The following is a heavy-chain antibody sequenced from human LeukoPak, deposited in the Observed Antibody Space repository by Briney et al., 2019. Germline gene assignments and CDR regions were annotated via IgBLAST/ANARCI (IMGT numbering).Heavy chain of an antibody. CDR1: GGTFSSYA. V-gene: IGHV1-69*13. D-gene: IGHD3-3*01. CDR2: IIPIFGTA. Sequence: ASVKVSCKASGGTFSSYAISWVRQAPGQGLEWMGGIIPIFGTANYAQKFQGRVTITADESTSTAYMELSSLGSEDTAVYYCASNYDFWSGYHKGPYYFDYWGQGTLVTVSS. J-gene: IGHJ4*02. CDR3: ASNYDFWSGYHKGPYYFDY.